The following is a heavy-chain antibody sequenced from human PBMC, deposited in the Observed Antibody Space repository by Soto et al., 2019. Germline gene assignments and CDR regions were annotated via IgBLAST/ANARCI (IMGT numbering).Heavy chain of an antibody. J-gene: IGHJ4*02. CDR2: IYYSGST. CDR3: ARSPGLVVTDY. Sequence: SETLSLTCAVPGGSISSYNWSWIRQPPGKGLEWIGYIYYSGSTNYNPSLKSRVTISVDTSKNQFSLKLSSVTAADTAVYYCARSPGLVVTDYWGQGTLVTVSS. D-gene: IGHD2-21*02. V-gene: IGHV4-59*01. CDR1: GGSISSYN.